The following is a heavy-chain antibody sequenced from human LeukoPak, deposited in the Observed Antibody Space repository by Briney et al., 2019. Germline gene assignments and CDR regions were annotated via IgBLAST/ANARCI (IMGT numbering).Heavy chain of an antibody. CDR2: IRYDGSNK. Sequence: QSGGSLRLSCAASGFTFSGYGMHWVRQAPGKGLEWVAFIRYDGSNKYYADSVKGRFTISRDNSKNTLYLQMNSLRAEDTAVYYCAKVAARYTRAGDAFDIWGQGTMVTVSS. CDR1: GFTFSGYG. V-gene: IGHV3-30*02. CDR3: AKVAARYTRAGDAFDI. D-gene: IGHD6-6*01. J-gene: IGHJ3*02.